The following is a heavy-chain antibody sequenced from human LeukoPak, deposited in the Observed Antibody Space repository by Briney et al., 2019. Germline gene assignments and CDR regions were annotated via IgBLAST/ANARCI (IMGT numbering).Heavy chain of an antibody. CDR3: TRRQTDDSSGYYAY. CDR2: IRSKANSYAT. D-gene: IGHD3-22*01. J-gene: IGHJ4*02. CDR1: GFTFSGSA. V-gene: IGHV3-73*01. Sequence: GGSLRLXCAASGFTFSGSAMHWVRQASGKGLEWVGRIRSKANSYATAYAASVKGRFTISRDDSKNTAYLQMNSLKTEDTAVYYCTRRQTDDSSGYYAYWGQGTLVTVSS.